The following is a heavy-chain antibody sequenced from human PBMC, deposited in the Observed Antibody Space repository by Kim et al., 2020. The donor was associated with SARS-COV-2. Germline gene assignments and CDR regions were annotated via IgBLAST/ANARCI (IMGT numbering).Heavy chain of an antibody. CDR1: GGSISSSSYY. V-gene: IGHV4-39*01. J-gene: IGHJ4*02. CDR3: ARRLYDFWSGRRYYFDY. D-gene: IGHD3-3*01. CDR2: IYYSGST. Sequence: SETLSLTCTVSGGSISSSSYYWGWIRQPPGKGLEWIGSIYYSGSTYYNPSLKSRVTISVDTSKNQFSLKLSSVTAADTAVYYCARRLYDFWSGRRYYFDYWGQGTLVTVSS.